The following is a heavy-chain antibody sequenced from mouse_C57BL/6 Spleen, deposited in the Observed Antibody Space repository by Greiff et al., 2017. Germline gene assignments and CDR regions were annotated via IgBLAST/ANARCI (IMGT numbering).Heavy chain of an antibody. J-gene: IGHJ4*01. D-gene: IGHD2-4*01. CDR2: IYPGSGST. V-gene: IGHV1-55*01. Sequence: QVQLQQPGAELVKPGASVKMSCKASGYTFTSYWITWVKQRPGQGLEWIGDIYPGSGSTNYNEKFKSKATLTVDTSSSTAYMQLSSLTSEDSAVYYCARSGLYYDYPRAMDYWGQGTSVTVSS. CDR3: ARSGLYYDYPRAMDY. CDR1: GYTFTSYW.